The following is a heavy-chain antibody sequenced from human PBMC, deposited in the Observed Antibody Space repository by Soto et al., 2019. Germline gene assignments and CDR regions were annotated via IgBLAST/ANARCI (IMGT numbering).Heavy chain of an antibody. CDR1: GFTFDDYA. D-gene: IGHD5-18*01. Sequence: EVQLVESGGGLVQPGRSLRLSCAASGFTFDDYAMHWVRQAPGKGLEWVSRISCNSGSLGYADSVKGRFTISRDNAKNSLYLQMNSLRAEDTALYYCAKAVGSYGNFDYWGQGTLVTVSS. J-gene: IGHJ4*02. CDR3: AKAVGSYGNFDY. CDR2: ISCNSGSL. V-gene: IGHV3-9*01.